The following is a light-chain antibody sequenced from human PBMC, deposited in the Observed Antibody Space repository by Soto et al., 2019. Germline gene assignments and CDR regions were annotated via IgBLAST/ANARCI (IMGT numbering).Light chain of an antibody. Sequence: QSVLTQSSSASASLGSSVSLTCTLSSGHSSYIIAWHQQQPGKAPRYLMKLEGSGSYNKGSGVPDRFSGSSSGADRYLTISNLQFEDEADYYCETWGSNTYVFGTGTKVTVL. V-gene: IGLV4-60*02. J-gene: IGLJ1*01. CDR2: LEGSGSY. CDR1: SGHSSYI. CDR3: ETWGSNTYV.